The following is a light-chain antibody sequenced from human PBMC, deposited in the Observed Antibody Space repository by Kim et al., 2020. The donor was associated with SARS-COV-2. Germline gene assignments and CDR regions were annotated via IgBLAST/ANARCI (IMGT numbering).Light chain of an antibody. CDR1: CRSIASNY. CDR3: QTYDINNPL. CDR2: EDK. Sequence: GKAVTVTCTAICRSIASNYIQWYQHRPGSAPTTVIYEDKERPSGVPDRFSGSIDRSSNSASLTISGLNTEDEADYYCQTYDINNPLFGEGTQLTVL. V-gene: IGLV6-57*02. J-gene: IGLJ3*02.